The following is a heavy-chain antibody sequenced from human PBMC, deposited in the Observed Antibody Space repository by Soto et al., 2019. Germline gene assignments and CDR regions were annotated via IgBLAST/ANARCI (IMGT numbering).Heavy chain of an antibody. J-gene: IGHJ4*02. CDR3: AREVQVHTPAFVY. V-gene: IGHV1-69*01. D-gene: IGHD3-9*01. Sequence: QVQLVQSGAEMKKPGSSVKVSCQSSGGTFNTYAMNWVRQAPGQGPEWMGDISPMFGAANYAXKFQGRVTXXXXXXXXXXXXXXXXLTSEDTALYFCAREVQVHTPAFVYWGQGTLVTVSS. CDR2: ISPMFGAA. CDR1: GGTFNTYA.